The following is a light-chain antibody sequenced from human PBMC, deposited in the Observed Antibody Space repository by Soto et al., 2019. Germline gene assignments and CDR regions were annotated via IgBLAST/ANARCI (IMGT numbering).Light chain of an antibody. Sequence: DFVMTQTPLSSPVTLGQPASISCRSSQSLVHSDGNTYLSWLHQRPGQPPRLLIYMISIRFSGVPDRFSGSGAGTDFTLKISRGEAEDVGVYYCMQATQPYTFGQGTKLEIK. CDR2: MIS. V-gene: IGKV2-24*01. CDR1: QSLVHSDGNTY. J-gene: IGKJ2*01. CDR3: MQATQPYT.